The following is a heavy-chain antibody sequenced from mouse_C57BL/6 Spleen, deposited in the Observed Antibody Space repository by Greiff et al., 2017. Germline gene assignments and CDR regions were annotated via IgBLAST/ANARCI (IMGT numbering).Heavy chain of an antibody. V-gene: IGHV5-9*01. Sequence: VMLVESGGGLVKPGGSLKLSCAASGVTFSSYTMSWVRQTPEKRLEWVATLSGGGGNTYYPDSVKGRFTISRDNAKTTLYLQMSSLRSEDTALYYCARDSSGYGYWGQGTTLTVSS. D-gene: IGHD3-2*02. J-gene: IGHJ2*01. CDR2: LSGGGGNT. CDR3: ARDSSGYGY. CDR1: GVTFSSYT.